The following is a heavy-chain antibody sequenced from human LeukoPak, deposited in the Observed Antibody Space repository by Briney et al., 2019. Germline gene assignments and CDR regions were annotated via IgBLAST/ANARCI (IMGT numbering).Heavy chain of an antibody. Sequence: SETLSLTCTVSGGSISTSNYYWGWIRQPPGKGLEWIGNIFYSGSTYYSPSLRSRVTISLDTSRNQFSLKLNSVTAADTAVYYCARGTTDIVVVPAATGVWFDPWGQGTLVTVSS. CDR1: GGSISTSNYY. V-gene: IGHV4-39*07. J-gene: IGHJ5*02. CDR2: IFYSGST. D-gene: IGHD2-2*01. CDR3: ARGTTDIVVVPAATGVWFDP.